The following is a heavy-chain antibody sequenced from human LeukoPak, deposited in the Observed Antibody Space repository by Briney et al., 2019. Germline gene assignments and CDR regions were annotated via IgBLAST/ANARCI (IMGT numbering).Heavy chain of an antibody. J-gene: IGHJ4*02. CDR1: GFTFSSYA. Sequence: PGGSLRLSCVASGFTFSSYAMTRVRQAPGKGLEWVALITHTGGDSYYADSVKGRFAISRDNSKNTLYLEMNDLRAEDTALYFCGKDKTTYNWWEVIGSRGQGALVTVSS. V-gene: IGHV3-23*01. CDR2: ITHTGGDS. D-gene: IGHD1-1*01. CDR3: GKDKTTYNWWEVIGS.